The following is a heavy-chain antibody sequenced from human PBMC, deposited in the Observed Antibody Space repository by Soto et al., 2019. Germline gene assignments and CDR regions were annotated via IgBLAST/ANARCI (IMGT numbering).Heavy chain of an antibody. CDR2: VYYSDGT. V-gene: IGHV4-59*01. J-gene: IGHJ6*02. Sequence: SETLSLTCTVTGGSIGSYYWSWIRQSPGRGLEWIGCVYYSDGTNYNPSLKSRATMSMDKSNNQFSLRLRSVTAADTAVYYCARTESSSWSFFYYGMDVWGQGTTVTVSS. D-gene: IGHD6-13*01. CDR1: GGSIGSYY. CDR3: ARTESSSWSFFYYGMDV.